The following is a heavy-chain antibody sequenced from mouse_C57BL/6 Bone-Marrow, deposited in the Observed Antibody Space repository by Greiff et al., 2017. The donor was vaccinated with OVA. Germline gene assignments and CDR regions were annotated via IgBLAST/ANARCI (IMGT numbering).Heavy chain of an antibody. CDR2: IYPGSGST. CDR1: GYTFTSYW. D-gene: IGHD1-1*01. V-gene: IGHV1-55*01. J-gene: IGHJ3*01. CDR3: AREYYYGSSPWFAY. Sequence: VQLQQPGAELVKPGASVKMSCKASGYTFTSYWITWVKQRPGQGLEWIGDIYPGSGSTNYNEKFKSKATLTVDTSSSTAYMQLSSLTSEDSAVYYCAREYYYGSSPWFAYWGQGTLVTVSA.